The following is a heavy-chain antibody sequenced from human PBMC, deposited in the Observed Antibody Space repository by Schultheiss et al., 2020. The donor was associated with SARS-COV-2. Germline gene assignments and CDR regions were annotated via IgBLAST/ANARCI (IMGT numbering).Heavy chain of an antibody. V-gene: IGHV1-18*01. D-gene: IGHD3-3*01. CDR2: ISAYNGNT. CDR3: ARPLSGHDFWSGYVGHYYYGMDV. J-gene: IGHJ6*02. CDR1: GYTFTSYG. Sequence: ASVKVSCKASGYTFTSYGISWVRQAPGQGLEWMGWISAYNGNTNYAQKFQGRVTITADESTSTAYMELSSLRSEDTAVYYCARPLSGHDFWSGYVGHYYYGMDVWGQGTTVTVSS.